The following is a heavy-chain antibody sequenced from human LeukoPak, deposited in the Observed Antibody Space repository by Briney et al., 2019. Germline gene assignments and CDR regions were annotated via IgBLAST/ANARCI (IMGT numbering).Heavy chain of an antibody. CDR2: ISDSAGSP. D-gene: IGHD6-19*01. V-gene: IGHV3-23*01. Sequence: GGSLRLSCAASGFTLSNYAMSWVRQAPGKGLEWVSTISDSAGSPYYADSVKGRFTISRDSSKNTLSLQMSSLRAEDTAVYYCAKDYSSGWYDYWGQGTLVTVSS. CDR1: GFTLSNYA. CDR3: AKDYSSGWYDY. J-gene: IGHJ4*02.